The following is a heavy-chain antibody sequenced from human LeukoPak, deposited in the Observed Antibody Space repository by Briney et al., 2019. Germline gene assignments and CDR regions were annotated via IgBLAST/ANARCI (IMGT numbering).Heavy chain of an antibody. J-gene: IGHJ6*03. CDR1: GGSISSGSYY. V-gene: IGHV4-61*02. Sequence: SQTLSLTRTVSGGSISSGSYYWSWIRQPAGKGLEWIGRIYTSGSTNYNPSLKSRVTISVDTSKNQFSLKLSSVTAADTAVYYCARDRPDMVRGVIKVYYYYYMDVWGKGTTVTVSS. CDR2: IYTSGST. CDR3: ARDRPDMVRGVIKVYYYYYMDV. D-gene: IGHD3-10*01.